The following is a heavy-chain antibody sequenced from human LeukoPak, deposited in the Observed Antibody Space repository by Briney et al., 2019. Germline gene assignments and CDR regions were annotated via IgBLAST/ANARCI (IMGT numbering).Heavy chain of an antibody. CDR2: NYWNDDK. CDR3: AHKGRGSGSYNM. D-gene: IGHD3-10*01. Sequence: SGPTLVKPTQTLTLTCTFSGFSLSTTGVGVGWIRRSPGKALEWLAVNYWNDDKSYSPSLKSRLTITKDTSKNQVVLIMTNMDPVDTATYYCAHKGRGSGSYNMWGQGTLVTVSS. V-gene: IGHV2-5*01. CDR1: GFSLSTTGVG. J-gene: IGHJ4*02.